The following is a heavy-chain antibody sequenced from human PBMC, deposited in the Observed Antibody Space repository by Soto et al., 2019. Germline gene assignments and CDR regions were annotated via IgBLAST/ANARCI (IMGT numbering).Heavy chain of an antibody. J-gene: IGHJ4*02. CDR1: GGSFSGYY. D-gene: IGHD6-19*01. V-gene: IGHV4-34*01. CDR2: INHSGST. CDR3: ARVPFSSGWYEFDY. Sequence: QVQLQQWGAGLLKPSETLSLTCAVYGGSFSGYYWSWIRQPPGKGLEWIGEINHSGSTNYNPSLKSRVTISVDTSKNQFSRKLSSVTAADTAVYYCARVPFSSGWYEFDYWGQGTLVTVSS.